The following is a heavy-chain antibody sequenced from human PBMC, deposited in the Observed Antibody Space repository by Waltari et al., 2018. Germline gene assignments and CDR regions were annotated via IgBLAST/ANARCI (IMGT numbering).Heavy chain of an antibody. Sequence: DVQVVESGGGLVRPGGSMRLPCIGSGFNFSNYFIHWVRQVPGEGPVWVARINNDGSIVNYADSVKGRFSISRDNAKSTVYLQMNNLRGEDTALYHCLNYDFDSWGQGTLVTVSS. CDR3: LNYDFDS. V-gene: IGHV3-74*01. D-gene: IGHD1-7*01. CDR1: GFNFSNYF. J-gene: IGHJ4*02. CDR2: INNDGSIV.